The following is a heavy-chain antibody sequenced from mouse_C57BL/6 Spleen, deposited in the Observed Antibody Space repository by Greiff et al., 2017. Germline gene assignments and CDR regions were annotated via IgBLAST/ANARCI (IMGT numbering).Heavy chain of an antibody. Sequence: EVKLVESGGGLVKPGGSLKLSCAASGFTFSSYTMSWVRQTPEKRLEWVATISGGGGNTYYPDSVKGRFTISRDNAKNTLYLQMSSLRSEDTALYYCARPSGYGAWFAYWGQGTLVTVSA. J-gene: IGHJ3*01. CDR3: ARPSGYGAWFAY. D-gene: IGHD2-2*01. V-gene: IGHV5-9*01. CDR2: ISGGGGNT. CDR1: GFTFSSYT.